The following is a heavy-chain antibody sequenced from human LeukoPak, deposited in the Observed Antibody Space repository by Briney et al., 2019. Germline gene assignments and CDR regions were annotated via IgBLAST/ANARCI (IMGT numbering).Heavy chain of an antibody. CDR2: IYYSGST. CDR3: ARLGSGPYFDY. J-gene: IGHJ4*02. V-gene: IGHV4-39*01. Sequence: SETLSLTCTVSGGSISSSSYYWGWIRQPPGKGLEWIGSIYYSGSTYYNPSLKSRVTISVDTSKNQFSLKLSSVTAADTAVYYCARLGSGPYFDYWGQGTLVTVPS. CDR1: GGSISSSSYY. D-gene: IGHD3-10*01.